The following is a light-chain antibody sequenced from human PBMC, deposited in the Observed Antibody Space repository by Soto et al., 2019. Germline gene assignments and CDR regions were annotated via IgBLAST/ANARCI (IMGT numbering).Light chain of an antibody. CDR2: EAN. Sequence: QSALTQPASVSGSPGQSITISCTGTSNDIGGYNLVSWYQQHPGKAPKLIIYEANKRPSGVSDRFSGSRSGNTASLTISGLQAEDEADYYCCSYAGSYPFVFGTGTKLTVL. J-gene: IGLJ1*01. V-gene: IGLV2-23*01. CDR1: SNDIGGYNL. CDR3: CSYAGSYPFV.